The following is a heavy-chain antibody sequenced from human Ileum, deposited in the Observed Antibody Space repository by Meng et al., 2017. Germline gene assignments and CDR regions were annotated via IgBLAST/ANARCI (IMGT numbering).Heavy chain of an antibody. J-gene: IGHJ4*02. D-gene: IGHD1-1*01. CDR1: GYTFTTNG. CDR2: INVDNGYT. V-gene: IGHV1-3*01. Sequence: VQRVESGREVQMARASMKVSCKSSGYTFTTNGKQWVRQGTGQGLEWRGWINVDNGYTRYSQKFPGRITITRETSASTDYLELSSLPSEDTAVYYCARNTVGTTTLDYWGQGTLVTVFS. CDR3: ARNTVGTTTLDY.